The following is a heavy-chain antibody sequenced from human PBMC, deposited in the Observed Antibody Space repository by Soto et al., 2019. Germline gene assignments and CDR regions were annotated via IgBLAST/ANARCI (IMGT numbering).Heavy chain of an antibody. J-gene: IGHJ3*02. CDR2: ISAYNGNT. Sequence: ASVKVSCKASGYTFTSYGISWVRQAPGQGLEWMGWISAYNGNTNYAQKLQGRGTMTTDTSTSTAYMELRSLRSDDTAVYYCATTPRLSGYTYAFDIWGQGTMVTVSS. D-gene: IGHD3-22*01. CDR1: GYTFTSYG. CDR3: ATTPRLSGYTYAFDI. V-gene: IGHV1-18*01.